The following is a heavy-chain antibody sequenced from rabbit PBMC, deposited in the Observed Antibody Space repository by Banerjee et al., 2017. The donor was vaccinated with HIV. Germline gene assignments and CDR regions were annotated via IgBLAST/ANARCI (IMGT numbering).Heavy chain of an antibody. D-gene: IGHD4-1*01. J-gene: IGHJ4*01. CDR3: ARDRSDWGGLDLCL. Sequence: QSLEESGGDLVKPGASLTLTCKASGLDFSSSYWICWVRQAPGKGLEWIGCISTGSGSAYYASWANGRFTISKTSSTTVTLQMTSLTAADTATYFCARDRSDWGGLDLCLWGPGTLVTVS. V-gene: IGHV1S40*01. CDR1: GLDFSSSYW. CDR2: ISTGSGSA.